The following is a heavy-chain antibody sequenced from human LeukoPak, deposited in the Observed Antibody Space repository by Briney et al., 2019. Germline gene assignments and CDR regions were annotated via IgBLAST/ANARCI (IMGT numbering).Heavy chain of an antibody. V-gene: IGHV4-59*08. CDR1: GGSISSYY. CDR3: ARGKQLVNYYYYYMDV. Sequence: PSETLSLTCTVSGGSISSYYWSWMRQPPGKGLEWIGYIYYSGSTNYNPSLKSRVTISVDTSKNQFSLKLSSVTAADTAVYYCARGKQLVNYYYYYMDVWGQGTTVTISS. CDR2: IYYSGST. J-gene: IGHJ6*02. D-gene: IGHD6-13*01.